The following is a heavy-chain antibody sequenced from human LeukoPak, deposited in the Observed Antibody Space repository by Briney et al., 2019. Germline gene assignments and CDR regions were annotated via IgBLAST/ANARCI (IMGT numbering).Heavy chain of an antibody. Sequence: PGGSLRLSCAASGFTFSSFAMSWVRQAPGEGLEWVSAISGSGGSTYYADSVKGRFTISRDNSKNTLYLQMNSLRAEDTAVYYCARGYSGYGGLFDYWGQGTLVTVSS. J-gene: IGHJ4*02. D-gene: IGHD5-12*01. CDR3: ARGYSGYGGLFDY. V-gene: IGHV3-23*01. CDR1: GFTFSSFA. CDR2: ISGSGGST.